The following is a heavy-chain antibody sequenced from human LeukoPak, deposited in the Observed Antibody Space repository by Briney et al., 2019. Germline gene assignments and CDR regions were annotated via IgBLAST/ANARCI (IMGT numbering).Heavy chain of an antibody. CDR1: GDSISNYY. Sequence: SETLSLTCTVSGDSISNYYWSWIRQPPGKGLEWIGYIYYSESTNYNPSLKSRVTISADTSKSQFSLNLRSVTAEDTGIYYCARGRCRNSGCRPYFDYWGQGTQVTVSS. V-gene: IGHV4-59*01. CDR2: IYYSEST. CDR3: ARGRCRNSGCRPYFDY. D-gene: IGHD3-22*01. J-gene: IGHJ4*02.